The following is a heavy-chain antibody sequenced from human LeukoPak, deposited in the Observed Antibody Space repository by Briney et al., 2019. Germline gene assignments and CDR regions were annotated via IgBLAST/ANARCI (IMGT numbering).Heavy chain of an antibody. J-gene: IGHJ3*02. CDR2: IWYDGSSK. CDR1: GFIFSAYG. Sequence: AGYLRLSCAASGFIFSAYGRHWVRQAPGKGLEWLAVIWYDGSSKYYSDSVKGRFTISRDNSKNTLYMQMNNLRVEDTAVYFCARDNRYTGNYLDAFDIWGQGTLVTVSS. V-gene: IGHV3-33*01. D-gene: IGHD3-16*02. CDR3: ARDNRYTGNYLDAFDI.